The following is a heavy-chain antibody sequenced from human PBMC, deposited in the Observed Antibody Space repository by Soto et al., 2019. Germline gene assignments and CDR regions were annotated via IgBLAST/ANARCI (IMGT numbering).Heavy chain of an antibody. J-gene: IGHJ5*02. CDR3: ATLGKDYQSLDP. D-gene: IGHD2-2*01. V-gene: IGHV4-59*08. Sequence: QVQLQESGPGLVKPSETLSLTCTVSDGSISPYYWAWIRQPPGKGLEWVGYIYYSGSTSYNPSLKRRVTLSLETSKSQFSLRLSSVTASDTAVYYCATLGKDYQSLDPWGQGPLVTVSS. CDR2: IYYSGST. CDR1: DGSISPYY.